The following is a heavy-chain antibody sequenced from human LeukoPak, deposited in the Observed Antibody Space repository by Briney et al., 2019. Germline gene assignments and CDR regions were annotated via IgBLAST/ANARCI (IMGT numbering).Heavy chain of an antibody. V-gene: IGHV3-30*04. D-gene: IGHD3-10*01. CDR2: ISYDGSNK. Sequence: GGSLRLSCAASGFTFSSYAMHWVRQAPGKGLEWVAVISYDGSNKYYADSVKGRFTISRDNSKNTLYLQMNSLRAEDTAVYYCARGAYCYGSGIFDPWGQGTLVTVSS. CDR3: ARGAYCYGSGIFDP. J-gene: IGHJ5*02. CDR1: GFTFSSYA.